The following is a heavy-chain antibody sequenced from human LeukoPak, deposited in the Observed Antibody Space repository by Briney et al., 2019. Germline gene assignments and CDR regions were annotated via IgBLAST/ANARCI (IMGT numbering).Heavy chain of an antibody. D-gene: IGHD5-18*01. CDR2: IYHSGST. J-gene: IGHJ4*02. CDR1: GGSMSSSNW. Sequence: SGTLSLTCDVSGGSMSSSNWWSWVRQPPGKGLGWFGAIYHSGSTNYNPSLKSRVTISVDKSKNQFSLKLSSVTAADTALYYCARVGSSYGYSGYFDYWGQGTLVTVSS. CDR3: ARVGSSYGYSGYFDY. V-gene: IGHV4-4*02.